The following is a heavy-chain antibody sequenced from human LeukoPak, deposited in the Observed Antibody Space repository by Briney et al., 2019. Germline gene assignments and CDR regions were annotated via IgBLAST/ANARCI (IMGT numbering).Heavy chain of an antibody. CDR1: GGSISSSSYY. D-gene: IGHD4/OR15-4a*01. Sequence: SETLSLTCTVSGGSISSSSYYWGWIRQPPGKGLEWIGSIYYSGSTYYNPSLKSRGTISVDTSKNQFSLKLSSVTAADTAVYYCARHNNRVAGANDYWGQGTLVTVSS. CDR2: IYYSGST. CDR3: ARHNNRVAGANDY. V-gene: IGHV4-39*01. J-gene: IGHJ4*02.